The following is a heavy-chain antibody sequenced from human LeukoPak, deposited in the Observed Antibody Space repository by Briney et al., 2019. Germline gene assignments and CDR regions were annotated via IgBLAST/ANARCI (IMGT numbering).Heavy chain of an antibody. Sequence: GGSLRLFCAASGFTFSSYSMNWVRQAPGKGLEWVSSISSSSSYIYYADSVKGRFTISRDNAKNSLYLQMNSLRAEDTAVYYCARDLRGDGYNYYLDYWGQGTLVTVSS. CDR3: ARDLRGDGYNYYLDY. CDR2: ISSSSSYI. D-gene: IGHD5-24*01. CDR1: GFTFSSYS. V-gene: IGHV3-21*01. J-gene: IGHJ4*02.